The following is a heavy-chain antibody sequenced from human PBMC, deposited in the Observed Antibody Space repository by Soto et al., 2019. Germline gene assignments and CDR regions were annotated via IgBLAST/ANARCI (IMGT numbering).Heavy chain of an antibody. CDR1: GFTFSSYS. V-gene: IGHV3-23*01. Sequence: GGSLRLSCAASGFTFSSYSMSWVRQAPGKGLEWVSAITGSGGSTYYADSVKGRFTISRDNSKNTLYLQMNSLRAEDTAVYYCAKEGDLIGYNYGSCFDYWGQGTLVTVSS. CDR3: AKEGDLIGYNYGSCFDY. J-gene: IGHJ4*02. CDR2: ITGSGGST. D-gene: IGHD5-18*01.